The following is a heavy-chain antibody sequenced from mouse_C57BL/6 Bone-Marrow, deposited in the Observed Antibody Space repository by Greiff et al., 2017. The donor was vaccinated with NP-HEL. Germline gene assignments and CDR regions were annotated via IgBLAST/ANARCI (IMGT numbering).Heavy chain of an antibody. CDR1: GYSFTDYN. CDR2: INPNYGTT. CDR3: ARSKGRLRNWYFDV. Sequence: EVKLQESGPELVKPGASVKISCKASGYSFTDYNMNWVKQSNGKSLEWIGVINPNYGTTSYNQKFKGKATLTVDQSSSTAYMQLNSLTSEDSAVYYCARSKGRLRNWYFDVWGTGTTVTVSS. J-gene: IGHJ1*03. V-gene: IGHV1-39*01. D-gene: IGHD1-1*01.